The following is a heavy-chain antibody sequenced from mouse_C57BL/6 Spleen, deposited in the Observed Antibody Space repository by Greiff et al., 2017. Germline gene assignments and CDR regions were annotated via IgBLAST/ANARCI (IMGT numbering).Heavy chain of an antibody. CDR3: ARPLYGPYAMDY. CDR2: IYPGDGVT. J-gene: IGHJ4*01. D-gene: IGHD1-1*02. V-gene: IGHV1-82*01. Sequence: VQLVESGPALVKPGASVKISCKASGYAFSSSWMNWVKQRPGKGLEWIGRIYPGDGVTNYNGKFKGKATLTADKSSSTAYMQLSSLTAEDSAVYFCARPLYGPYAMDYRDQGTSVTVSS. CDR1: GYAFSSSW.